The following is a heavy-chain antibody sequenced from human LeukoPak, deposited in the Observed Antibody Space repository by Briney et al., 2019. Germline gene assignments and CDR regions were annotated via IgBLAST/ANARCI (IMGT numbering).Heavy chain of an antibody. CDR1: GGSISSYY. CDR2: IYYSGST. Sequence: PSETLSLTCTVSGGSISSYYWSRIRQPPGKGLEWIGYIYYSGSTNYNPSLKSRVTISVDTSKNQFSLKLSSVTAADTAVYYCARSMVGATNWFDPWGQGTLVTVSS. V-gene: IGHV4-59*01. D-gene: IGHD1-26*01. J-gene: IGHJ5*02. CDR3: ARSMVGATNWFDP.